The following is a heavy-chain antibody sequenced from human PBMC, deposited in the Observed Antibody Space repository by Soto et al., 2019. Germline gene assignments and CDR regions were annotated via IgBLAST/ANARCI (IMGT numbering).Heavy chain of an antibody. V-gene: IGHV3-9*01. CDR1: GFYFDNYA. CDR3: LLSIGIFSADFVY. J-gene: IGHJ4*02. D-gene: IGHD3-3*02. CDR2: LSGNSDIV. Sequence: EKQLVESGGGLAQPGRSLRLSCVTSGFYFDNYAMHWVRQGPGKGPEWVSGLSGNSDIVAYADSVKGRFTISRDNAKKSLYLQMNTLRPEDTGLYYCLLSIGIFSADFVYGGQGALVTVSS.